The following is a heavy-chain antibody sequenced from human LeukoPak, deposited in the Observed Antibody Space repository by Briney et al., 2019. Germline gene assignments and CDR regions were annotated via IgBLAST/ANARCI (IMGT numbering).Heavy chain of an antibody. V-gene: IGHV1-18*01. D-gene: IGHD6-13*01. J-gene: IGHJ6*03. CDR1: GHTLARYG. CDR2: IIAYNGNT. Sequence: SAKVSCKLSGHTLARYGVRWVRHPPRQGREWMGWIIAYNGNTNYAQKLQGRDTMTTDTSTSTDYMELRSLRSDDTAVYYCARDQVGIAAAGDYYYMDVWGKGTTVTVSS. CDR3: ARDQVGIAAAGDYYYMDV.